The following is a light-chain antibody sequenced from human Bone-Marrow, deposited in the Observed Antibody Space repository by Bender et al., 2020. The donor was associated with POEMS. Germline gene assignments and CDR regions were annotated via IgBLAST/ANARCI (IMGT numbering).Light chain of an antibody. Sequence: QSALTQPASVTGSPGQSITISCIGSSSDIVSFKLVSWYQSRPGKRPQLIIHGVDKRPSGISTRFSGPKSGITASLTISGLQTEDEADYFCCSYVESPTFVVFGGGTNLTVL. V-gene: IGLV2-23*02. J-gene: IGLJ2*01. CDR1: SSDIVSFKL. CDR2: GVD. CDR3: CSYVESPTFVV.